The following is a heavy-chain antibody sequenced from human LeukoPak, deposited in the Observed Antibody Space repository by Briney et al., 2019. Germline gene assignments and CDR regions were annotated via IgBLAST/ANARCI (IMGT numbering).Heavy chain of an antibody. CDR3: AKVLTGSQDY. Sequence: GGSVRLSCAASGFTFNSYALSWVRQAPGKGLEWVSTIGGGGENTYYADSVKGRFTISRDNSRNTLYLQMKSLRAEDTAVYFCAKVLTGSQDYWGQGTLVTVSS. V-gene: IGHV3-23*01. CDR2: IGGGGENT. D-gene: IGHD7-27*01. CDR1: GFTFNSYA. J-gene: IGHJ4*02.